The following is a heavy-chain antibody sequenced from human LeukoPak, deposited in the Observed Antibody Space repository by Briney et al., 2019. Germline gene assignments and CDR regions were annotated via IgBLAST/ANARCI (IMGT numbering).Heavy chain of an antibody. CDR1: GGSISSYY. Sequence: SETLSLTCTVSGGSISSYYWSWIRQPPGKGLEWIGYIYYSGSTNYNPSLKSRVTISVDTSKNQFPLKLSSVTAADTAVYYCARVSGSYGRWFDPWGQGTLVTVSS. CDR3: ARVSGSYGRWFDP. V-gene: IGHV4-59*01. CDR2: IYYSGST. D-gene: IGHD1-26*01. J-gene: IGHJ5*02.